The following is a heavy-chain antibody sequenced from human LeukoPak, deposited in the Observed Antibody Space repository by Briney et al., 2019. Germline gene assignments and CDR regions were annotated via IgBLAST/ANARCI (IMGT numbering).Heavy chain of an antibody. CDR2: ISGSGGST. CDR3: VKEVDIVVVVAANNY. V-gene: IGHV3-23*01. Sequence: PGGSLRLSCAASGFTFSSYAMSWVRQAPGKGLEWVSAISGSGGSTYYADSVKGRFTISRDNSKNTLYLQMNSLRAEDTAVYYCVKEVDIVVVVAANNYWAQGTLVTVSS. D-gene: IGHD2-15*01. CDR1: GFTFSSYA. J-gene: IGHJ4*02.